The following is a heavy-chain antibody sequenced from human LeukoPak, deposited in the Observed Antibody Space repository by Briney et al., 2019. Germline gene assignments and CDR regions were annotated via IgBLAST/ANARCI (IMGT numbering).Heavy chain of an antibody. CDR2: IYSGGST. D-gene: IGHD4-17*01. J-gene: IGHJ3*02. CDR1: GFTFRSYA. CDR3: ARDQTTVVTRAFDI. V-gene: IGHV3-66*01. Sequence: GGSLRLSCAASGFTFRSYAMSWVRQAPGKGLEWVSVIYSGGSTYYADSVKGRFTISRDNSKNTLYLQMNSLRAEDTAVYYCARDQTTVVTRAFDIWGQGTMVTVSS.